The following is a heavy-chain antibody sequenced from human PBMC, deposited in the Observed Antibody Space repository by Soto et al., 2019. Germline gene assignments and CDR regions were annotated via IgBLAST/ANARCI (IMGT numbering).Heavy chain of an antibody. J-gene: IGHJ4*02. CDR1: GDSIGRGGYY. CDR3: ARGIPVSGSFDY. CDR2: IYTTGST. D-gene: IGHD6-19*01. Sequence: SSETLSLTCTVSGDSIGRGGYYWTWIRQHPGKGLEWIAYIYTTGSTYYNPSLKSRVGISVDTSKNQFSLKLSSVTAADTAVYYCARGIPVSGSFDYWGQGTLVTVSS. V-gene: IGHV4-31*03.